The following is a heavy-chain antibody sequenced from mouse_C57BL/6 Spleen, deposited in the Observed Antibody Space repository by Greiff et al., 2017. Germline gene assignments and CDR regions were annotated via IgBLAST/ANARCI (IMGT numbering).Heavy chain of an antibody. D-gene: IGHD2-4*01. CDR1: GFSLTSYG. J-gene: IGHJ1*03. CDR2: IWSGGST. CDR3: ARSDPLSDDYDRWYFDV. Sequence: QVQLKQSGPGLVQPSQSLSITCTVSGFSLTSYGVHWVRQSPGQGLEWLGVIWSGGSTDYNAAFISRLSISKDNSKRQVFFKKNNLQADDTAIYYGARSDPLSDDYDRWYFDVWGTGTTVTVSS. V-gene: IGHV2-2*01.